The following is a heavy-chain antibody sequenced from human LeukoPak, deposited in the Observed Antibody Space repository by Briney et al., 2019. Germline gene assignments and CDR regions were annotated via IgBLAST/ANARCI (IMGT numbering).Heavy chain of an antibody. J-gene: IGHJ4*02. CDR3: APKDQYYYDSSGYFVDY. D-gene: IGHD3-22*01. CDR1: GFTFSSYA. Sequence: GGSLRLSCAASGFTFSSYAMSWVRQAPGKGLEWVSAISGSGGRTYYADSVKGRFTISRDNSKNTLYLQINSLRAEDTAVYYCAPKDQYYYDSSGYFVDYWGQGTLVTVSS. CDR2: ISGSGGRT. V-gene: IGHV3-23*01.